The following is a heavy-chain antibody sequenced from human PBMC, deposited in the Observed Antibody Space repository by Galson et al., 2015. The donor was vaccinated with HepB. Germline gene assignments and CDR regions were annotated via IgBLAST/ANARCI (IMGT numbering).Heavy chain of an antibody. V-gene: IGHV3-21*01. Sequence: SGAEVKKPGESLKISCAASGFTFSSYSMNWVRQAPGKGLEWVSSISSSSSYIYYADSVKGRFTISRDNAKNSLYLQMNSLRAEDTAVYYCARDIVVPAATGKNYYYYGMDVWGQGTTVTVSS. CDR3: ARDIVVPAATGKNYYYYGMDV. D-gene: IGHD2-2*01. CDR1: GFTFSSYS. J-gene: IGHJ6*02. CDR2: ISSSSSYI.